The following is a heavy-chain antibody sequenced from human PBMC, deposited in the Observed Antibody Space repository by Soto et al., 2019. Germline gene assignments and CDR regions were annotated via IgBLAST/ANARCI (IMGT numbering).Heavy chain of an antibody. J-gene: IGHJ4*02. V-gene: IGHV1-69*13. Sequence: SVKVSCKASGVTLKNSALSWVRQAPGQGLEWMGGIIPVFGPALYAQKFQGRVTITADESTNTAFLDVSSLRSEDTAVYYCGRGGSSAKVDSWGPGTLVTVSS. D-gene: IGHD6-6*01. CDR2: IIPVFGPA. CDR1: GVTLKNSA. CDR3: GRGGSSAKVDS.